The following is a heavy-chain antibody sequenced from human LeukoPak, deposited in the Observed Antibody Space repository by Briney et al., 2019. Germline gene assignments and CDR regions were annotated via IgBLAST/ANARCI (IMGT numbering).Heavy chain of an antibody. CDR3: ARDLVSGAPDYFDS. CDR1: GFTFISYD. D-gene: IGHD1-26*01. Sequence: GGSLRLSCAASGFTFISYDIHWVRQAPAKGLQWVAVMSSDGSIKIYTDSVKGRFTISRDNSKNTLYLEMNSLRVDDTAVYYCARDLVSGAPDYFDSWGQGTLVTVSS. J-gene: IGHJ4*01. CDR2: MSSDGSIK. V-gene: IGHV3-30-3*01.